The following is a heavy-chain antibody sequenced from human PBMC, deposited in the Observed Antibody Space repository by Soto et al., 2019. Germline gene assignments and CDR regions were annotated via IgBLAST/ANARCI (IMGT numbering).Heavy chain of an antibody. CDR1: GFTFSGYN. J-gene: IGHJ5*02. V-gene: IGHV3-21*01. D-gene: IGHD3-9*01. Sequence: GGSLRLSCAASGFTFSGYNMNWVRQAPGKGLEWVSSISSSSSYIYYADSVKGRFTISRDNAKNSLYLQMNSLRAEDTAVYYCARDVHYDILTGYYVKSWFDPWGQGTLVTVSS. CDR3: ARDVHYDILTGYYVKSWFDP. CDR2: ISSSSSYI.